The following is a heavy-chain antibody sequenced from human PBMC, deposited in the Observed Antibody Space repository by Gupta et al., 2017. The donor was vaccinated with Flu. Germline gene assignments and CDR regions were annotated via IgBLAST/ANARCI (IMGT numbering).Heavy chain of an antibody. D-gene: IGHD5-18*01. CDR2: ISWNSGSI. Sequence: EVQLVESGGGLVQPGRSLRLSCAASGFTFDDYAMHWVRQAPGKGLEWVSGISWNSGSIGYADAVKGRFTISRDNAKNALYLQMNSLRAEDTALYYCAKVTRRQLWGGLDYGGQGTLVTVSS. V-gene: IGHV3-9*01. CDR1: GFTFDDYA. CDR3: AKVTRRQLWGGLDY. J-gene: IGHJ4*02.